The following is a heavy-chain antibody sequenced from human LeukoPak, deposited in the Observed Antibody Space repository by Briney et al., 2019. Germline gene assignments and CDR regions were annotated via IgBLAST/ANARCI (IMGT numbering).Heavy chain of an antibody. CDR3: ARDHRGVRDYFDY. CDR1: GFTFSSYA. J-gene: IGHJ4*02. D-gene: IGHD3-10*01. Sequence: GGSLRLSCAASGFTFSSYAMHWVRQAPGKGLEWVAVISYDGSNKYYADSVKGRFTISRDNSKSTLYLQMNSLRAEDTAVYYCARDHRGVRDYFDYWGQGTLVTVSS. CDR2: ISYDGSNK. V-gene: IGHV3-30-3*01.